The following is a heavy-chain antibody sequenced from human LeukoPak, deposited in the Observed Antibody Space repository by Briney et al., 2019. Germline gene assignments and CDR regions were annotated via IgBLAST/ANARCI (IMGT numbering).Heavy chain of an antibody. CDR1: GFTFDAYT. CDR2: ISGRSGYI. CDR3: ARVGERRPGTSESFFPAHFVS. J-gene: IGHJ4*02. V-gene: IGHV3-21*01. Sequence: PGGSLLLPCGASGFTFDAYTMTWVRQAPGKGLEWVSSISGRSGYIYYADSMKGRFTISRDNAKSSLYLQMNSLGPEDTATYYCARVGERRPGTSESFFPAHFVSWGQGTLVIVSS. D-gene: IGHD3-10*01.